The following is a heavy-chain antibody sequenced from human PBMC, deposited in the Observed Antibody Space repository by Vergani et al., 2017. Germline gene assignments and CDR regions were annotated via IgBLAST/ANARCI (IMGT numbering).Heavy chain of an antibody. Sequence: QVQLVQSGAEVKKPGASVKVSCKASGYTFTSYAMHWVRQAPGQRLEWMGWINAGNGNTKYSQKFQGRVTITRDTSASTAYMELSSLRSEDTAVYYCAGDTIFGGRQGYYGMDVWGQGTTVTVSS. D-gene: IGHD3-3*01. CDR2: INAGNGNT. V-gene: IGHV1-3*01. CDR3: AGDTIFGGRQGYYGMDV. J-gene: IGHJ6*02. CDR1: GYTFTSYA.